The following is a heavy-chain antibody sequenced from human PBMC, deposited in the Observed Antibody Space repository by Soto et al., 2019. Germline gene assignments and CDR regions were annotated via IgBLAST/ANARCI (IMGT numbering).Heavy chain of an antibody. Sequence: SETLSLTCAFFGGSFSGYYWSWIRQPPGKGLEWIGEINHSGSTNYNPSLKSRVTISVDTSKNQFSLKLSSVTAADTAVYYCARVSGIYYYGMDVWGQGTTVTVSS. D-gene: IGHD3-10*01. V-gene: IGHV4-34*01. CDR1: GGSFSGYY. J-gene: IGHJ6*02. CDR2: INHSGST. CDR3: ARVSGIYYYGMDV.